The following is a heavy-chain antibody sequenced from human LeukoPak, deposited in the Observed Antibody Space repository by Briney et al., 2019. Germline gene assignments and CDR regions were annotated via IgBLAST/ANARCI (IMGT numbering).Heavy chain of an antibody. V-gene: IGHV3-23*01. CDR1: GFTFSSYV. Sequence: PGGSLRLSCAASGFTFSSYVMGWVRQAPGKGLEWVSGISDSGYSTYYVDSVKGRFTISRDNSKNTLYLQMNSLRADDTAVYYCAKDTRSLWHLDTFDKWGQGTMVTVSS. D-gene: IGHD2-15*01. CDR3: AKDTRSLWHLDTFDK. CDR2: ISDSGYST. J-gene: IGHJ3*02.